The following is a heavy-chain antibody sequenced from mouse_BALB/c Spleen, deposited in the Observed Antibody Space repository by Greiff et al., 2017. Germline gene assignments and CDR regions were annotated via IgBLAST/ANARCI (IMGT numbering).Heavy chain of an antibody. CDR2: ISYSGST. CDR1: GDSITSGY. D-gene: IGHD2-4*01. J-gene: IGHJ3*01. CDR3: ARYRYDYDGFAY. Sequence: EVKLMESGPRLVKPSQTLSLTCSVTGDSITSGYWNWIRKFPGNKLEYMGYISYSGSTYYNPSLKSRISITRDTSKNQYYLQLNSVTTEDTATYYCARYRYDYDGFAYWGQGTLVTVSA. V-gene: IGHV3-8*02.